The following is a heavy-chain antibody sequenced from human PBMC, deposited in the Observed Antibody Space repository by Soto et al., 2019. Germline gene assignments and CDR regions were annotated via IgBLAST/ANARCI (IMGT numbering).Heavy chain of an antibody. CDR3: AGVRDGYNYEGFDY. Sequence: SEPLSLTCTVSGGSISSSSYYWGWIRQPPGKGLEWIGSIYYSGSTYYNPSLKSRVTISVDTSKNQFSLKLSSVTAADTAVYYCAGVRDGYNYEGFDYWGQGTLVTVSS. V-gene: IGHV4-39*07. CDR2: IYYSGST. D-gene: IGHD5-12*01. CDR1: GGSISSSSYY. J-gene: IGHJ4*02.